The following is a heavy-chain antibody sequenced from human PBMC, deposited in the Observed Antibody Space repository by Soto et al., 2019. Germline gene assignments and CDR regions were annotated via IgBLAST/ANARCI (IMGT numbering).Heavy chain of an antibody. CDR3: ARDLTGGYSSGYYYYGMDV. CDR2: INPSGGST. Sequence: ASVKVSCKASGYTFTSYYMHWVRQAPGQGLEWMGIINPSGGSTSYAQKFQGRVTMTRDTSTSTVYMELSSLRSEDTVVYYCARDLTGGYSSGYYYYGMDVWGQGTTVTVSS. V-gene: IGHV1-46*01. J-gene: IGHJ6*02. CDR1: GYTFTSYY. D-gene: IGHD5-18*01.